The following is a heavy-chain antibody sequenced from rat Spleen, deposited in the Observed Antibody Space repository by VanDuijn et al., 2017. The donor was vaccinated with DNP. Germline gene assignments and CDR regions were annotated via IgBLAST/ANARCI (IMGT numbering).Heavy chain of an antibody. V-gene: IGHV2-41*01. CDR3: IRDYYTSSFAF. CDR2: IWNTGAT. J-gene: IGHJ3*01. CDR1: GFSLTSYY. D-gene: IGHD1-2*01. Sequence: QVQLKESGPGLVQPSQTLSLTCTVAGFSLTSYYVHWVRQPPGKDLEWMGVIWNTGATQFNSALKSRLSISKDTSKSQVFLKMISLQTEDTATYFCIRDYYTSSFAFWGQGTLVTVSS.